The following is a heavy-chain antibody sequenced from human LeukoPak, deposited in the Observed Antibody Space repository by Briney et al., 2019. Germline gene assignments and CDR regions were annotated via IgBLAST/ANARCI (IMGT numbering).Heavy chain of an antibody. V-gene: IGHV3-23*01. Sequence: GGSLGLSCSASGFTFSSYAMSWVRQAPGKGLEWVSAISGSGGSTYYADSVKGRFSISRDNSKNTLYLQMNSLRAEDTAVYYCAKWYLGAIAGMDVWGQGTTVTVSS. CDR2: ISGSGGST. CDR3: AKWYLGAIAGMDV. J-gene: IGHJ6*02. CDR1: GFTFSSYA. D-gene: IGHD6-13*01.